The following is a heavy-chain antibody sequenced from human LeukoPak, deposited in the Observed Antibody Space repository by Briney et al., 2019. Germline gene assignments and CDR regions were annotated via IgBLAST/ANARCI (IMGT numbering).Heavy chain of an antibody. Sequence: PSETLSLTCTVSGGSISSYCWSWIRQPPGKGLEWIGYIYYSRSTNYNPSLKSRVTISVDTSKNQFSLKLSSVTAADTAVYYCARAGLGYFQHWGQGTLVTVSS. CDR3: ARAGLGYFQH. CDR2: IYYSRST. D-gene: IGHD3-10*01. CDR1: GGSISSYC. V-gene: IGHV4-59*01. J-gene: IGHJ1*01.